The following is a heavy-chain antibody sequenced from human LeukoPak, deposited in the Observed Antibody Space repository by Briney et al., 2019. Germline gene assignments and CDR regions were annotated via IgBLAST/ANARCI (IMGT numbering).Heavy chain of an antibody. D-gene: IGHD3-22*01. Sequence: SETLSLTCAVSGGSISSGGYSWSWIRQPPGTGLEWIGYIYHSGSTYYNPSLKSRVTISVDRSKNQFSLKLSSVTAADTAVYYCASRYYYDSSGYSTLFDYWGQGTLVTVSS. CDR3: ASRYYYDSSGYSTLFDY. CDR2: IYHSGST. V-gene: IGHV4-30-2*01. J-gene: IGHJ4*02. CDR1: GGSISSGGYS.